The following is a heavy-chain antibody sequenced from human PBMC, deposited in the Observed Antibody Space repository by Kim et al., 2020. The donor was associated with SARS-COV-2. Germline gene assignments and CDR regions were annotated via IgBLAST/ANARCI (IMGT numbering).Heavy chain of an antibody. V-gene: IGHV3-48*04. Sequence: GGSLRLSCAASGFTSSSYSMDWVRQAPGKGPEWIAYISSSSETIYYADSVKGRFTVSRDTAQNSLYLQMNSLRAEDTAVYYCAREKLEGYYYYGMDVWGQGTTVTVSS. D-gene: IGHD6-6*01. CDR1: GFTSSSYS. J-gene: IGHJ6*02. CDR3: AREKLEGYYYYGMDV. CDR2: ISSSSETI.